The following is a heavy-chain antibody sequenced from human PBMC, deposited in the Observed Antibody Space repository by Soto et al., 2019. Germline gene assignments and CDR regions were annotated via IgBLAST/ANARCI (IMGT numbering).Heavy chain of an antibody. D-gene: IGHD1-26*01. V-gene: IGHV4-30-2*01. CDR1: GGSISSGGYS. Sequence: LSLTCAVSGGSISSGGYSWSWIRQPPGKGLEWIGYIYHSGSTYYNPSLKSRVTISVDRSKNQFSLKLSSVTAADTAVYYCARDVYSGSHDAFDIWGQGTMVTVSS. J-gene: IGHJ3*02. CDR3: ARDVYSGSHDAFDI. CDR2: IYHSGST.